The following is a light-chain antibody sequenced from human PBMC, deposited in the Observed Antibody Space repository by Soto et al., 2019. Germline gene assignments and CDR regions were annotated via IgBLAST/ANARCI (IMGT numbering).Light chain of an antibody. CDR2: GAS. V-gene: IGKV3-20*01. CDR1: QSVSSNY. J-gene: IGKJ2*01. Sequence: DIVLTQSPCTLSLSPGERATLSCRASQSVSSNYLAWYQQKPGQAPRLLIYGASSRAAGIPDRFSGSGSGTDFTLTISRLEPEDFAVYYCQQYSRSPFTFGQGTKLEIK. CDR3: QQYSRSPFT.